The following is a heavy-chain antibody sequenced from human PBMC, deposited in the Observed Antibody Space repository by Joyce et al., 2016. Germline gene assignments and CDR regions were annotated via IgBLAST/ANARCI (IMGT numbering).Heavy chain of an antibody. CDR2: IVPIFGTA. CDR3: ARDPTTMTTMPTDY. CDR1: RNTFSNFA. D-gene: IGHD4-17*01. Sequence: QVQLVQSGAEVKKPGSSVKVSCKTSRNTFSNFAISWVRQAPGQGLEGMGGIVPIFGTANYAQKFQGRLTITADESTSTAYMELSSLRSEDTAIYYCARDPTTMTTMPTDYWGQGTLVTVSS. V-gene: IGHV1-69*01. J-gene: IGHJ4*02.